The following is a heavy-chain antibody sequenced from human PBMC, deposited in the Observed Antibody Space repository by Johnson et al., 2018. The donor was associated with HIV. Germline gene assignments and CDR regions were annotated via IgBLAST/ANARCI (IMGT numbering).Heavy chain of an antibody. J-gene: IGHJ3*02. CDR1: GFTFSSYA. V-gene: IGHV3-9*01. CDR2: ISWNSGSI. CDR3: ARDLGITGTDAFDI. D-gene: IGHD1-20*01. Sequence: VQLVESGGGVVQPGRSLRLSCAASGFTFSSYAMHWVRQTPGKGLEWVSGISWNSGSIGYADSVKGRFTISRDNAKNSLYLQMNSLRAEDTALYYCARDLGITGTDAFDIWGQGTMVTVSS.